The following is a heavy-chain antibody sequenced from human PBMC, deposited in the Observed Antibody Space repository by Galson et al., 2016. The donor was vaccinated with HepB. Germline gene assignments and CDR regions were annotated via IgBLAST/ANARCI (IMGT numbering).Heavy chain of an antibody. CDR2: IHYSGSI. J-gene: IGHJ4*02. Sequence: ETLSLTCSVSGGSISSSAYWGWIRQPPGKGLEWIANIHYSGSIDYKSSLKSRVTISLDKFKNRFSLKLNSVTAADTAFYYCARPRDYGFDNWGQGTLVIVYS. V-gene: IGHV4-39*01. CDR3: ARPRDYGFDN. D-gene: IGHD4-17*01. CDR1: GGSISSSAY.